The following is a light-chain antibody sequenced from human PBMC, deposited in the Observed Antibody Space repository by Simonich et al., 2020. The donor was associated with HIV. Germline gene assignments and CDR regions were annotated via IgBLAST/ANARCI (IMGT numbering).Light chain of an antibody. CDR3: QQYYNTPQT. J-gene: IGKJ1*01. Sequence: DIVMTQSPDSLAVSLGERATINCKSSQSILYSSNNKNHLAWYQQKPGHPPRLLIYWASTRESGVPDRFSGSGSGTDFTLTISSLQAEDVAVYYCQQYYNTPQTFGQGTKVEIK. V-gene: IGKV4-1*01. CDR1: QSILYSSNNKNH. CDR2: WAS.